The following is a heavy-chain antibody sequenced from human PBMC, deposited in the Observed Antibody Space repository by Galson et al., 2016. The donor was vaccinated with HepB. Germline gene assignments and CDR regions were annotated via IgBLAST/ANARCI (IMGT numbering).Heavy chain of an antibody. J-gene: IGHJ3*01. Sequence: SETLSLTCTVSGDSVSSYSWSWIRQPPGKGLEWIGYIYETGSTNYTPSLKSRVTMSVDTSKNRVSLRLTSMTAADTAVYYCAREGGRDSGYADGAFDLWGQGTKVTVSS. V-gene: IGHV4-59*02. CDR3: AREGGRDSGYADGAFDL. CDR1: GDSVSSYS. D-gene: IGHD5-12*01. CDR2: IYETGST.